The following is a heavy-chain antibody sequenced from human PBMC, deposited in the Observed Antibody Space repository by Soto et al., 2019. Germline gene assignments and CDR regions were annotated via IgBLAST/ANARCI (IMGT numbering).Heavy chain of an antibody. CDR1: GGSVSSGIYY. Sequence: ETLSLTCTVSGGSVSSGIYYWSWIRQPPGKGLEWIGYIYYSGSTNYNPSLTSRVTISVDTSKNQFSLKVSSVTAADTAVYYCARSSQGVFDIWGQGTLVTVSS. D-gene: IGHD2-15*01. CDR3: ARSSQGVFDI. J-gene: IGHJ3*02. CDR2: IYYSGST. V-gene: IGHV4-61*01.